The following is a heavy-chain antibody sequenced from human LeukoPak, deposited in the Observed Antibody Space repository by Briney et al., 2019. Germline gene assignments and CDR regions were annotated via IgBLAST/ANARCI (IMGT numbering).Heavy chain of an antibody. J-gene: IGHJ3*02. CDR2: ISYDGGNK. CDR3: ARTYDFGRGPPGDAFDN. D-gene: IGHD3-3*01. CDR1: GFTFSSYA. V-gene: IGHV3-30-3*01. Sequence: GGSLRLSCAASGFTFSSYAMHWVRQAPGKGLEWVAVISYDGGNKYYADSVKGRFTISRDNSKNTLYLQMNSLRVDDTAVYYCARTYDFGRGPPGDAFDNWGPGTWVIVSS.